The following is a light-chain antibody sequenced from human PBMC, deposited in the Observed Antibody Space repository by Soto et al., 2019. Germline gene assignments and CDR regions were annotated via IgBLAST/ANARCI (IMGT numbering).Light chain of an antibody. CDR2: DAS. CDR3: QQFNSYSVT. CDR1: QGISSA. J-gene: IGKJ4*01. V-gene: IGKV1-13*02. Sequence: AIQLTQSPSSLSASVGDRVTITCRASQGISSALAWYQQKPGKAPKLLIYDASSLKSGVPSRFSGSGSGTDFTLTISSLQPEDFATYYCQQFNSYSVTFGGGTKVEIK.